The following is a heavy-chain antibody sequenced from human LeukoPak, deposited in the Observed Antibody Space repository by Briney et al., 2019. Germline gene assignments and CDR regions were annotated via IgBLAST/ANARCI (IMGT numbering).Heavy chain of an antibody. CDR3: ARQGRSSWFWNY. CDR1: GGSFSGYY. Sequence: SETLSLTCAVYGGSFSGYYWSWIRQPPGKGPEWIGEINHSGSTNYNSSLKSRVTISVDTSKNQFSLKLSSVTAADTAVYYCARQGRSSWFWNYWGQGTLVTVSS. J-gene: IGHJ4*02. V-gene: IGHV4-34*01. D-gene: IGHD6-13*01. CDR2: INHSGST.